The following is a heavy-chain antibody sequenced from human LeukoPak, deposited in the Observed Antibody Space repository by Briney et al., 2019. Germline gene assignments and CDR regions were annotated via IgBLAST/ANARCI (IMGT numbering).Heavy chain of an antibody. Sequence: GGSLRLSCVASGFTFSSYEMNWVRQAPGKGLEWVSSISSSSSYIYYADSVKGRFTISRDNAKNSLYLQMNSLRAEDTAVYYCAAMIVVVKGLDYWGQGTLVTVSS. J-gene: IGHJ4*02. CDR2: ISSSSSYI. CDR1: GFTFSSYE. CDR3: AAMIVVVKGLDY. V-gene: IGHV3-21*01. D-gene: IGHD3-22*01.